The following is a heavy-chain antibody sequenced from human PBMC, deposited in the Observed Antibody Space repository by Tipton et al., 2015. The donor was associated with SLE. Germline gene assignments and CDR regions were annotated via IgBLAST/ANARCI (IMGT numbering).Heavy chain of an antibody. CDR1: GGSFSGYY. CDR2: INHSGST. Sequence: LRLSCAVYGGSFSGYYWSWIRQPPGKGLEWIGEINHSGSTNYNPSLKSRVTISVDTSKNQFSLKLSSVTAADTAVYYCARDRRGYYDSSGYSDYWGQGTLVTVSS. V-gene: IGHV4-34*01. J-gene: IGHJ4*02. CDR3: ARDRRGYYDSSGYSDY. D-gene: IGHD3-22*01.